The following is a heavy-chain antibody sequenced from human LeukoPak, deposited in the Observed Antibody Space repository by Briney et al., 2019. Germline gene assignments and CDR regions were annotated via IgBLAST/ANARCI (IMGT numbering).Heavy chain of an antibody. V-gene: IGHV3-15*01. CDR1: GVTFNNAW. J-gene: IGHJ4*02. D-gene: IGHD3-10*01. CDR3: ATEWFFSGSGTTEGLDD. CDR2: IKTKTGDGTT. Sequence: GGSLRLSCAASGVTFNNAWVSWVRQAAGKGLEWVGRIKTKTGDGTTDYAAPVKGRFTISRDESRNTVYLQMNSLKTEDTAVYYCATEWFFSGSGTTEGLDDWGQGTLVTVSS.